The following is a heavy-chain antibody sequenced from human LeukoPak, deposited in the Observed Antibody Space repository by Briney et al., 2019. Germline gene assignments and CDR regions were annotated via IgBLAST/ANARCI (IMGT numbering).Heavy chain of an antibody. J-gene: IGHJ6*02. CDR1: GYTLTELS. CDR2: FDPEDGET. CDR3: ATVYSNYGDYYGMDV. D-gene: IGHD4-11*01. V-gene: IGHV1-24*01. Sequence: ASVKVSCKVSGYTLTELSMHWVRQAPGKGLEWMGGFDPEDGETIYAQKFQGRVAMAEDTSTDTAYMELSSLRSEDTAVYYCATVYSNYGDYYGMDVWGQGTTVTVSS.